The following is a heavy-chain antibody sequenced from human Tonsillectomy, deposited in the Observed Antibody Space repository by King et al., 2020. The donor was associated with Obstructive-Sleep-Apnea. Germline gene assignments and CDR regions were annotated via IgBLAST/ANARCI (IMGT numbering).Heavy chain of an antibody. CDR1: GFTFSSYG. CDR2: IWYDGSNK. V-gene: IGHV3-33*01. D-gene: IGHD2-15*01. J-gene: IGHJ4*02. Sequence: QVQLVESGGGVVQPGKSLRLSCAASGFTFSSYGMHWVRQAPGKGLEWVAGIWYDGSNKYYEDSVKGRFTISRDNSKNTLFLQMNSLRAEDTSVYYCARDLGYCSGGGCYPTGPFVYWGQGTLVTVSS. CDR3: ARDLGYCSGGGCYPTGPFVY.